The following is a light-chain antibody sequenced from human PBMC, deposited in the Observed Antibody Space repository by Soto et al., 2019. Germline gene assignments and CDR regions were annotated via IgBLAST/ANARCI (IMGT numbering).Light chain of an antibody. Sequence: EIVLTQSPGTLSLSPGERATHSCRASQSVSSSYLACYQQKPGQAPRLLIYGASSRATGIPDRFSGSGSGTDFTLTISRLEPEDFAVYYCQQYGSSPLTFGGGTKVEIK. CDR2: GAS. V-gene: IGKV3-20*01. J-gene: IGKJ4*01. CDR3: QQYGSSPLT. CDR1: QSVSSSY.